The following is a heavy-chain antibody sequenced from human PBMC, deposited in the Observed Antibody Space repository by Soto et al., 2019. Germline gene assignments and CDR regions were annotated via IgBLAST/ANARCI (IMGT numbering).Heavy chain of an antibody. D-gene: IGHD3-3*01. CDR3: AREERFLEWLFDY. CDR1: GFTFSSYA. J-gene: IGHJ4*02. V-gene: IGHV3-30-3*01. Sequence: GGSLRLSCAASGFTFSSYAMHWVRQAPGKGLEWVAVISYDGSNKYYADSVKGRFTISRDNSKNTLYLQMNSLRAEYSAVYYCAREERFLEWLFDYWGQGTLVTVSS. CDR2: ISYDGSNK.